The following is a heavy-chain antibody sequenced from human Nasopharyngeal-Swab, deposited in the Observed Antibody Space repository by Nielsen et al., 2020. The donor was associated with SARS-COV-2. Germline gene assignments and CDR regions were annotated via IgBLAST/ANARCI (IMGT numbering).Heavy chain of an antibody. CDR3: AREAGYCSGGSCYSGPFDY. D-gene: IGHD2-15*01. Sequence: VRQAPGKGLERGAVIWYDGSNKYYADSVKGRFTISRDNSKNTLYLQMISLRAEDTAVYYCAREAGYCSGGSCYSGPFDYWGQGTLVTVSS. CDR2: IWYDGSNK. V-gene: IGHV3-33*01. J-gene: IGHJ4*02.